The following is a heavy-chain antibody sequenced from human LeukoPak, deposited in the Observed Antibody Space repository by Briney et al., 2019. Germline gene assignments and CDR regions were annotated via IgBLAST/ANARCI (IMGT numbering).Heavy chain of an antibody. D-gene: IGHD2-21*02. CDR3: ARDRRVVTALDAFDI. J-gene: IGHJ3*02. Sequence: GGSLRLSCAASGFTFSSYWMHWARQAPGKGLVWVSRINSDGSSTSYADSVKGRFTISRDNARNTLYLQMNSLRAEDTAVYYCARDRRVVTALDAFDIWGQGTMVTVSS. CDR1: GFTFSSYW. V-gene: IGHV3-74*01. CDR2: INSDGSST.